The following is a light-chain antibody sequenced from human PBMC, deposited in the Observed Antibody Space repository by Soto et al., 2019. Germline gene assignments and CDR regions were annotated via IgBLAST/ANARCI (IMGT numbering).Light chain of an antibody. CDR3: QQYGRSRWT. J-gene: IGKJ1*01. Sequence: EIVLTQSPGTLSLSPGERATLSCRASQSVSSSYLAWYQQKLGQAPRLLIYATSSRATGVPARFSGSGSGTDVTLTISRLEPEDFAVYFCQQYGRSRWTFGQGTKVEIK. CDR2: ATS. V-gene: IGKV3-20*01. CDR1: QSVSSSY.